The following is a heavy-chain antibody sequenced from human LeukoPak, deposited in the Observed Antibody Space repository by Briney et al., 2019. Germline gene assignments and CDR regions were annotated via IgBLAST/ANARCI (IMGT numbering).Heavy chain of an antibody. J-gene: IGHJ6*02. CDR1: GYTFTGYY. CDR3: ARDGDTYGYYYYGLDV. V-gene: IGHV1-2*02. CDR2: INPNSGGT. D-gene: IGHD5-18*01. Sequence: ASMKVSCKASGYTFTGYYMHWVRQAPGQGLELMGYINPNSGGTKYAQTFKGGVTMTRDTSISTAYMELSSLRSDDTAVYYCARDGDTYGYYYYGLDVWGQGTTVTVSS.